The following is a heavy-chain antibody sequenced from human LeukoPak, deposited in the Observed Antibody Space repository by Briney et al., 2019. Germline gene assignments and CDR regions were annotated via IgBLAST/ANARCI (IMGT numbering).Heavy chain of an antibody. CDR3: AKDGDYAGNLHLDY. CDR2: ISYDVRSQ. Sequence: GGSLRLSCAASGFIFSNYGMHWVRQAPGKGLGWVAVISYDVRSQFYADSVKGRFTISRDNSKNTLYLQMSSLRADDTAVYYCAKDGDYAGNLHLDYWGQGTLVTVSS. J-gene: IGHJ4*02. V-gene: IGHV3-30*18. CDR1: GFIFSNYG. D-gene: IGHD4-23*01.